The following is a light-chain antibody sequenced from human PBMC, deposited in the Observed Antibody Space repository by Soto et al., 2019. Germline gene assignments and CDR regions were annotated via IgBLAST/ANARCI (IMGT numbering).Light chain of an antibody. CDR3: QQYGYSPIT. J-gene: IGKJ5*01. CDR2: AAS. CDR1: QGISRS. Sequence: DIQMTQSPSSVSASVGDRVTISCQASQGISRSLAWYQQKPGKAPKLLIYAASSLQSGVPSRFSGSGFGTDFTLTISSLQPEDFALYYCQQYGYSPITFGQGTRLEIK. V-gene: IGKV1D-12*01.